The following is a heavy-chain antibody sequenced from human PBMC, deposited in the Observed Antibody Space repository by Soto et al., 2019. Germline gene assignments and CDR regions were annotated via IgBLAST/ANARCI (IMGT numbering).Heavy chain of an antibody. CDR2: ISPDGTST. Sequence: GGSLRLSCAASGFTFGSYWMHWVRQAPGKGLVWVSRISPDGTSTSNADSVKGRFTISRDNTKNTLHLQMDSLRVEDTAVYYCARDGGGLAHWGQGTLVPVSS. CDR1: GFTFGSYW. CDR3: ARDGGGLAH. D-gene: IGHD3-16*01. J-gene: IGHJ1*01. V-gene: IGHV3-74*01.